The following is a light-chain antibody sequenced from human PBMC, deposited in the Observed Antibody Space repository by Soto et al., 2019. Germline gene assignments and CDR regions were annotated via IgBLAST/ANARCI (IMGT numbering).Light chain of an antibody. CDR3: QGWDSSSDHYV. Sequence: SYELTQPHSVAVATAQMARITCGGNNIGSKAVHWYQQMPGQDPVLVIYSDSDRASGIPERFSCSNPGNTATLTIRRIAAGDGPDDYCQGWDSSSDHYVFRSGSKGTLL. CDR1: NIGSKA. CDR2: SDS. J-gene: IGLJ1*01. V-gene: IGLV3-12*02.